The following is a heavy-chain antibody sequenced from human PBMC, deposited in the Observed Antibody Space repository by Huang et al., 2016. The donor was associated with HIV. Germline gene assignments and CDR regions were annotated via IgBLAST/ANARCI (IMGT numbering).Heavy chain of an antibody. D-gene: IGHD3-10*01. CDR3: ARAPHYGSGSYYY. V-gene: IGHV4-34*01. Sequence: QVQLHQWGAGLLKPSETLSLPCAVYGGSFSGYYWGWIRQPPGKGLEWIGEITHSGSTNYNPSLKSRVTISEETSKNQFSLKLSSVTAADTAVYYCARAPHYGSGSYYYWGQGTLVTVSS. CDR1: GGSFSGYY. CDR2: ITHSGST. J-gene: IGHJ4*02.